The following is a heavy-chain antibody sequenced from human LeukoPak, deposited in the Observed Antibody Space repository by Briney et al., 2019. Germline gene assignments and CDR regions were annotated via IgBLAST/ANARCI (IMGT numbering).Heavy chain of an antibody. V-gene: IGHV1-8*01. CDR3: ARRKAISYYYYGMDV. CDR1: GYSFTSYD. Sequence: ASVKVSRTASGYSFTSYDINWVRQATGQGLAWMGWMNPNSGNTGYPQKFQGRVTMTRNTSISTAYMELSSLRSEDTAVYYCARRKAISYYYYGMDVWGQGTTVTVSS. D-gene: IGHD3-3*01. J-gene: IGHJ6*02. CDR2: MNPNSGNT.